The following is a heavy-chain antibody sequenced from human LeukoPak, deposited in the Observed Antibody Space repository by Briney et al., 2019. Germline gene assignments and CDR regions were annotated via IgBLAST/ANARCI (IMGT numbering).Heavy chain of an antibody. J-gene: IGHJ4*02. Sequence: GGTLRLSCAASGFTFSNYAMSWARQAPGKGLEWVSGISVSGGSRYYADSVKGRFTISRDNSKNTLYLQMNSLRAEDTAVYYCAKDGQYSTGWYFDYWGQGTLVTVSS. CDR2: ISVSGGSR. V-gene: IGHV3-23*01. CDR3: AKDGQYSTGWYFDY. D-gene: IGHD6-19*01. CDR1: GFTFSNYA.